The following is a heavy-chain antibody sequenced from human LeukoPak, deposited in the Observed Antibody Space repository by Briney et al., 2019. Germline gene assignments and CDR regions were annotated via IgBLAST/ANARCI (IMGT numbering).Heavy chain of an antibody. D-gene: IGHD6-13*01. CDR1: GGTFSSYA. V-gene: IGHV1-69*05. CDR3: ARAASTSIAAAGWFDP. J-gene: IGHJ5*02. CDR2: IIPIFGTA. Sequence: GASVKVSCKASGGTFSSYAISWVRQAPGQGLAWMGGIIPIFGTANYAQKFQGRVTITTDESTSTAYMELSSLRSEDTAVYYCARAASTSIAAAGWFDPWGQGTLVTVSS.